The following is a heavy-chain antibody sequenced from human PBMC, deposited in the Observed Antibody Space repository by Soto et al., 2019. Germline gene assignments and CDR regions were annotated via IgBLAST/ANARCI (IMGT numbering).Heavy chain of an antibody. CDR3: AEWARYCSGADCRA. Sequence: EVQLLESGGGLIQPGGSLRLSCAASGFPFSSRAMSWVRQAPGKGLEWVSAISGSGTITYYADSVKGRFTISRDTSKNTLSLQMTSLRADDTAVYYCAEWARYCSGADCRAWGQGTLVTVSS. J-gene: IGHJ5*02. V-gene: IGHV3-23*01. CDR2: ISGSGTIT. CDR1: GFPFSSRA. D-gene: IGHD2-15*01.